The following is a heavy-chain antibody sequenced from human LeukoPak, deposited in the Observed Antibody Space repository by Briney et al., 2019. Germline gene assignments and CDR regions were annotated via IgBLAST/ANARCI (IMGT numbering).Heavy chain of an antibody. CDR1: GFTFSSYE. J-gene: IGHJ4*02. Sequence: GGSLRLSCAASGFTFSSYEMNWVRQAPGKGLEWLSYISSTGNTIYYADSVKGRFTISRDNAKNSLYLQMNSLGAEDTAVYYCARGPNYYSSSSHFDYWGQGTLVTVSS. CDR3: ARGPNYYSSSSHFDY. CDR2: ISSTGNTI. V-gene: IGHV3-48*03. D-gene: IGHD6-6*01.